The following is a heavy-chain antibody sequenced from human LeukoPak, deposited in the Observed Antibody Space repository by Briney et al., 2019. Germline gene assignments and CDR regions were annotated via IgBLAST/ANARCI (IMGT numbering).Heavy chain of an antibody. CDR1: GFTFSSYT. J-gene: IGHJ3*02. D-gene: IGHD5-24*01. Sequence: GGSLRLSCAASGFTFSSYTMSWVRQAPGKGLEWVSTITTSDGNTYYADSVRGRFTISRDNAKNSLYLQMNSLRVEDTAVYFCVRDAQFAFDIWGQGTMVTVSS. V-gene: IGHV3-23*01. CDR2: ITTSDGNT. CDR3: VRDAQFAFDI.